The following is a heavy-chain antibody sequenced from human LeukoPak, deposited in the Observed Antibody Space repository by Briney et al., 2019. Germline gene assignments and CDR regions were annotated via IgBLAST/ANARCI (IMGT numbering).Heavy chain of an antibody. CDR2: IIPIFGTA. CDR1: GGTFSSHA. D-gene: IGHD2-15*01. Sequence: SVKVSCKASGGTFSSHAISWVRQAPGQGLEWMGGIIPIFGTANYAQKFQGRVTITADESTSTAYMELSSLRSEDTAVYYCARHQYCSGGSCYYIDFDYWGQGTLVTVSS. V-gene: IGHV1-69*13. J-gene: IGHJ4*02. CDR3: ARHQYCSGGSCYYIDFDY.